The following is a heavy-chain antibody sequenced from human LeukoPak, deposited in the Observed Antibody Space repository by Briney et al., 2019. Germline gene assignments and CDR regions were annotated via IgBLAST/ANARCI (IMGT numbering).Heavy chain of an antibody. CDR1: GFDLGHYE. D-gene: IGHD2-15*01. CDR2: ISSSSSTI. V-gene: IGHV3-48*03. J-gene: IGHJ4*02. CDR3: ASKRID. Sequence: GGSLRLSCAASGFDLGHYEVNWVRQAPGKGLEWVSYISSSSSTIYYADSVKGRFTISRDNAKNSLYLQMNSLRAEDTAVYYCASKRIDWGQGTLVTVSS.